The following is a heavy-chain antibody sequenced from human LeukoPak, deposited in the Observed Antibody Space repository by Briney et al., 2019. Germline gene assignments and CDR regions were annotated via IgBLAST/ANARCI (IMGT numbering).Heavy chain of an antibody. CDR2: IWYDGSNK. D-gene: IGHD3/OR15-3a*01. CDR1: GFTFSSYG. CDR3: ARDLSNFGLDTDYGMDV. Sequence: PGGSLRLSCAASGFTFSSYGMHWVRQAPGKGLEWVAVIWYDGSNKYYADSVKGRFTISRDNSKNTLYLQMNSLRAEDTAVYYCARDLSNFGLDTDYGMDVWGQGTTVTVSS. J-gene: IGHJ6*02. V-gene: IGHV3-33*01.